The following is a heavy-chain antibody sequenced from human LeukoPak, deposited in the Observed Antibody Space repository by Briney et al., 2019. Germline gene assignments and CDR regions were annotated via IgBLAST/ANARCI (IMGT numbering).Heavy chain of an antibody. Sequence: PSETLSLTCTVSGGSVSSTTYYWSWIRRPPGKGLEWIASINYSGTTYYNPSLKSRVTISVDTSENQFSLKLSSVTAADTAVYYCARYVVYSSGKYYFDYWGQGTLVTVSS. J-gene: IGHJ4*02. V-gene: IGHV4-39*01. CDR1: GGSVSSTTYY. CDR3: ARYVVYSSGKYYFDY. CDR2: INYSGTT. D-gene: IGHD3-10*01.